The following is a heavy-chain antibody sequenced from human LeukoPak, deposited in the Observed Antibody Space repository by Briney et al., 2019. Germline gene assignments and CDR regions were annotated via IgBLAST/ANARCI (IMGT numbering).Heavy chain of an antibody. D-gene: IGHD6-6*01. CDR1: GGTFSSYA. J-gene: IGHJ4*02. Sequence: SVKVSCKASGGTFSSYAISWVRQAPGQGLEWMGGIIPIFGTANYAQKFRGRVTITADESTSTAYMELSSLRSEDTAVYYCARGRDSSSSFDYWGQGTLVTVSS. CDR2: IIPIFGTA. CDR3: ARGRDSSSSFDY. V-gene: IGHV1-69*13.